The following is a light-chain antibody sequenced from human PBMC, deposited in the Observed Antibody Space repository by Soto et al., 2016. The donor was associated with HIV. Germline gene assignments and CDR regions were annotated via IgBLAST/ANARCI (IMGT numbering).Light chain of an antibody. J-gene: IGKJ3*01. CDR3: LQHNAFPRT. Sequence: DIQMTQSPSAMSASVGDRVTITCRASQDINRFLAWFQQRPGEVPKRLIYAATSLQRGVPSRFSGSGSGTDFTLTINSLQPEDFATYYCLQHNAFPRTFG. CDR2: AAT. V-gene: IGKV1-17*03. CDR1: QDINRF.